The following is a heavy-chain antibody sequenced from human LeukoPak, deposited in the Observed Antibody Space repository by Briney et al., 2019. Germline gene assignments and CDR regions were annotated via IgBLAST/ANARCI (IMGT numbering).Heavy chain of an antibody. CDR1: GFSFSSYG. D-gene: IGHD3-22*01. J-gene: IGHJ6*02. V-gene: IGHV3-33*01. Sequence: GGSLRLSCAASGFSFSSYGMHWVRQAPGKGLEWVAVIWYDGSKKEYAESVKGRFTISRDNSKNTLYLQMNSLRAEDTAVYYCARTVRSSGFYGMDVWGQGTTVTVSS. CDR3: ARTVRSSGFYGMDV. CDR2: IWYDGSKK.